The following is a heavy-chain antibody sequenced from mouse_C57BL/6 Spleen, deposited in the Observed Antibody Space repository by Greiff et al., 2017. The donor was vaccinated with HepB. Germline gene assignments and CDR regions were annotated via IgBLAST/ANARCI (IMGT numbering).Heavy chain of an antibody. CDR1: GYTFTDYY. D-gene: IGHD2-14*01. J-gene: IGHJ3*01. CDR2: IYPGSGNT. CDR3: ASWYDGLTRGFAY. Sequence: QVQLKQSGAELVRPGASVKLSCKASGYTFTDYYINWVKQRPGQGLEWIARIYPGSGNTYYNEKFKGKATLTAEKSSSTAYMQLSSLTSEDSAVYFCASWYDGLTRGFAYWGQGTLVTVSA. V-gene: IGHV1-76*01.